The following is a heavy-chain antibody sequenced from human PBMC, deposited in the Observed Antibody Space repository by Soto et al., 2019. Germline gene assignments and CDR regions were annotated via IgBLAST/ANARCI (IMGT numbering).Heavy chain of an antibody. D-gene: IGHD6-13*01. CDR1: GGTFSSYA. V-gene: IGHV1-69*01. Sequence: QVQLVQSGAEDNKPGSSVKVSCKASGGTFSSYAISWVRQAPGQGLEWMGGIIPIFGTANYAQKFQGRVTITADESTSTAYMELSSVRSEDTAVYYCASECSSPNLYDASDIWGQGTMVTVSS. CDR2: IIPIFGTA. CDR3: ASECSSPNLYDASDI. J-gene: IGHJ3*02.